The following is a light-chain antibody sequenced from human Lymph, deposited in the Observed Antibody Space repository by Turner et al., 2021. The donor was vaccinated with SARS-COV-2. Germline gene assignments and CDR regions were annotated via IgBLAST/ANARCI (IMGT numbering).Light chain of an antibody. CDR2: DAS. CDR3: QQFNSYPLT. V-gene: IGKV1-13*02. CDR1: QAITSA. Sequence: AIQLTQSPSSLSASVGDRVTITCRASQAITSALAWSQQKPGKAPKLLIYDASSLESGVPSRFSGSGSGTDFTLTISSLQPEDFSTYYCQQFNSYPLTFGGGTNVEIK. J-gene: IGKJ4*01.